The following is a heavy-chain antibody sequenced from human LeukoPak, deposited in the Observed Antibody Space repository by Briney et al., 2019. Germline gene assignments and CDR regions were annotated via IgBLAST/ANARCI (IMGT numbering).Heavy chain of an antibody. J-gene: IGHJ4*02. CDR2: ISGTGGST. CDR1: GFTFSSYA. Sequence: GGSLRLSCATSGFTFSSYAMNWVRQAPGKGLEWDSAISGTGGSTYYADSVKGRFTISRDNSKNTLYLQMNSLRAEDTAVYYCAKESSGWNYFDYWGQGTLVTVSS. V-gene: IGHV3-23*01. CDR3: AKESSGWNYFDY. D-gene: IGHD6-19*01.